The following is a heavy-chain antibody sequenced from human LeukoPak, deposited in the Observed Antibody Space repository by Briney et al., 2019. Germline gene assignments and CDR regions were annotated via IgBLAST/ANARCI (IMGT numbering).Heavy chain of an antibody. CDR1: GYSFNSYW. CDR2: IFPADSDT. V-gene: IGHV5-51*01. J-gene: IGHJ1*01. CDR3: ARHRYFQI. Sequence: ESLKISCKGSGYSFNSYWVAWVRQMPGKGLEWMGIIFPADSDTRYSPSFQGQVTISVDKSINTAYLQWSSLKASDTAMYYCARHRYFQIWGQGTLVTVSS.